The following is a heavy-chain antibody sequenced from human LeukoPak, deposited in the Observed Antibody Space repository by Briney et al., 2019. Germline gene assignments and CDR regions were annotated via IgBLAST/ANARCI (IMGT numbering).Heavy chain of an antibody. V-gene: IGHV3-73*01. D-gene: IGHD3-10*01. CDR3: TRLDYGSDY. CDR2: IRTRTNRYAT. J-gene: IGHJ4*02. Sequence: GGSLRLSCAASGFTFSDHYMDWARQASGKGLEWVGRIRTRTNRYATAYAAAVKGRFTVSRDDSKNTAYLQMNSLKTEDTAVYYCTRLDYGSDYWGQGTQVIVSS. CDR1: GFTFSDHY.